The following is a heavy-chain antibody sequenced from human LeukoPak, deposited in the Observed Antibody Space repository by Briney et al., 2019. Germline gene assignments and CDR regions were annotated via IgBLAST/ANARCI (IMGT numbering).Heavy chain of an antibody. J-gene: IGHJ3*02. Sequence: GEPLKISCKGSGYSFTSYWIGWVGQMPGKGLEWRGSIYPGDSDTRYSPSFQGQCTISANKSTSPAYLQWSSRKPSDTAMYYCARRFKTYYYDSSGYSITSDAFDSWGEGTMVTVPS. CDR3: ARRFKTYYYDSSGYSITSDAFDS. CDR1: GYSFTSYW. D-gene: IGHD3-22*01. V-gene: IGHV5-51*01. CDR2: IYPGDSDT.